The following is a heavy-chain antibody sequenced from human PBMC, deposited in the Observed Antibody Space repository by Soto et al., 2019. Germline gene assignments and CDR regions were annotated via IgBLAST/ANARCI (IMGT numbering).Heavy chain of an antibody. V-gene: IGHV4-31*03. CDR1: GGSISSGGYY. J-gene: IGHJ5*02. CDR2: IYYSGST. D-gene: IGHD4-4*01. CDR3: ARDSSQYSNYADNWFDP. Sequence: QVQLQESGPGLVKPSQTLSLTCTVSGGSISSGGYYWSWIRQHPGKGLEWIGYIYYSGSTYYNPSLKSRVTISVDTSKNQFSLKLSSVTAADTAVYYCARDSSQYSNYADNWFDPWGQGTLVTVSS.